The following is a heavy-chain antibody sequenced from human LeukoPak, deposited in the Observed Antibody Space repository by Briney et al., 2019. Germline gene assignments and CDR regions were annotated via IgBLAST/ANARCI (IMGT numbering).Heavy chain of an antibody. Sequence: GESLRLSCAASGFTVSSNYMSWVRQSPGKGLEWVSVIYSGGSTYYADSVTGRFTISRHNSKNTLYLQMNSLRAEDTAVYYCARDLGSGWYDYYYGMDVWGQGTTVTVSS. CDR2: IYSGGST. D-gene: IGHD6-19*01. CDR3: ARDLGSGWYDYYYGMDV. J-gene: IGHJ6*02. V-gene: IGHV3-53*01. CDR1: GFTVSSNY.